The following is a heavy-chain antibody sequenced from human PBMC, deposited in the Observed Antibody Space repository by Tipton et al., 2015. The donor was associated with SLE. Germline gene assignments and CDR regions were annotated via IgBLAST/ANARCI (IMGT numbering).Heavy chain of an antibody. CDR1: GGSISTYY. Sequence: TLSLTYTVSGGSISTYYWSWIRQPPGKGLEWIGYIYYSGSTYYNPSLKSRITISVDTSKNQFSLKLSSVTAADTAVYYCAREGILQYSSGYMYYFDYWGQGTLVTVSS. D-gene: IGHD3-22*01. CDR3: AREGILQYSSGYMYYFDY. CDR2: IYYSGST. V-gene: IGHV4-30-4*08. J-gene: IGHJ4*02.